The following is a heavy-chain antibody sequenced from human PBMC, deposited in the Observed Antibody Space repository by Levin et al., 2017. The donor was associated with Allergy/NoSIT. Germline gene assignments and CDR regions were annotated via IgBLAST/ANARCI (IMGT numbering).Heavy chain of an antibody. Sequence: GGSLRLSCKGSGYNFNRYWIGWVRQMPGKGLEWMGIIYPDDSDARNSPSFQGQVTISVDKSISTAFLQGSSLKASDTAMYYCARSMSAAGKDAFDIWGQGTMVSVSS. D-gene: IGHD6-13*01. CDR3: ARSMSAAGKDAFDI. CDR2: IYPDDSDA. J-gene: IGHJ3*02. V-gene: IGHV5-51*01. CDR1: GYNFNRYW.